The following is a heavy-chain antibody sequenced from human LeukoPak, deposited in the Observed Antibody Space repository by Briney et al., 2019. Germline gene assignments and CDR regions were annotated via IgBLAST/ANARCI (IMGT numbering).Heavy chain of an antibody. J-gene: IGHJ6*02. CDR2: INPNSGGT. CDR1: GYTFTGYY. V-gene: IGHV1-2*02. D-gene: IGHD3-9*01. CDR3: ARVQYYDILTGRYGMDV. Sequence: ASVKVSCKASGYTFTGYYMHWVRQAPGQGLEWMGWINPNSGGTNYALKFQGRVTMTRDTSISTAYMELSRLRSDDTAVYYCARVQYYDILTGRYGMDVWGQGTTVTVSS.